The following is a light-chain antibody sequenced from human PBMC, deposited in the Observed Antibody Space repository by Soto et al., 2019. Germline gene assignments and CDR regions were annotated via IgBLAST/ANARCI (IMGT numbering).Light chain of an antibody. V-gene: IGKV3-20*01. J-gene: IGKJ5*01. CDR3: QQYGSSPIT. CDR2: GAS. CDR1: QSVSSK. Sequence: VMTQSPATLSLSPGERATLSCRASQSVSSKLVWYQQKTGQAPRLLISGASSRATGIPDRFSGSGSETDFTLTISRLEPEDFALYYCQQYGSSPITFGQGTRLEIK.